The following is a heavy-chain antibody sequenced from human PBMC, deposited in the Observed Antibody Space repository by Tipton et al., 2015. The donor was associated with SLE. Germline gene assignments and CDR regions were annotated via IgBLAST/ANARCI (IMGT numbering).Heavy chain of an antibody. CDR2: INHSGST. Sequence: TLSLTCTVSGGSISSYYWSWIRQPPGKGLEWIGEINHSGSTNYNPSLKSRVTISVDTSKNQFSLKLSSVTAADTAVYYCARFGGYDFWSGYWGSYGMDVWGQGTTVTVSS. CDR3: ARFGGYDFWSGYWGSYGMDV. D-gene: IGHD3-3*01. CDR1: GGSISSYY. J-gene: IGHJ6*02. V-gene: IGHV4-34*01.